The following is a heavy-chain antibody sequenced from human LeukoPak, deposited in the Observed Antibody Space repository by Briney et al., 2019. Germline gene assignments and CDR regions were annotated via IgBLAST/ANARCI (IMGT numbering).Heavy chain of an antibody. CDR3: ARAWDYYDSSGLDAFDI. J-gene: IGHJ3*02. D-gene: IGHD3-22*01. Sequence: GASVKVSCKASGYTFTSYGISWVRQAPGQGLEWMGWISAYNGNTNYAQKLQGRVTMTTDTSTSTAYMELRSLRSDDTAVYYCARAWDYYDSSGLDAFDIWGQGTMVTVSS. V-gene: IGHV1-18*01. CDR1: GYTFTSYG. CDR2: ISAYNGNT.